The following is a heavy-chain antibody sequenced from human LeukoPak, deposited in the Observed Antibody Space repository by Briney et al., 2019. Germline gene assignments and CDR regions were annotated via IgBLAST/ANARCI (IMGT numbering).Heavy chain of an antibody. CDR3: AKEVPYTSGSHGRFDP. J-gene: IGHJ5*02. CDR1: GFTFSSYG. Sequence: GGSLRLSCAASGFTFSSYGMSWVRQAPVKGLDWFSAIIPSGGGTYYADSVKGRFTISRDNSKNTLFLQLNNLRPEDTAVYYCAKEVPYTSGSHGRFDPWGQGTLVTVSS. V-gene: IGHV3-23*01. D-gene: IGHD3-10*01. CDR2: IIPSGGGT.